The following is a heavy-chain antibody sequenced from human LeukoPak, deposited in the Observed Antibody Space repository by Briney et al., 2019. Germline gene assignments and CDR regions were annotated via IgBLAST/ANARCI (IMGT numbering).Heavy chain of an antibody. V-gene: IGHV3-23*01. D-gene: IGHD6-13*01. Sequence: GGSLRLSCAASGFTFSSYEMNWVRQAPGKGLEWVSAISGSGGSTYYADSVKGRFTISRDNSKNTLYLQMNSLRAEDTAVYYCAKAGYSSSLTDFDYWGQGTLVTVSS. CDR3: AKAGYSSSLTDFDY. J-gene: IGHJ4*02. CDR2: ISGSGGST. CDR1: GFTFSSYE.